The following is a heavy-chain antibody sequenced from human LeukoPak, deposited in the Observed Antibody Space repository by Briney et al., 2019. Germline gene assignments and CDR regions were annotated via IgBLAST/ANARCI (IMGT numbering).Heavy chain of an antibody. CDR1: RGSISGYY. V-gene: IGHV4-59*08. CDR2: IFYSGTT. D-gene: IGHD2-15*01. CDR3: ARTYCSGGSCHFDY. J-gene: IGHJ4*02. Sequence: PSETLSLTCSVSRGSISGYYWSWIRQPPGKGLEWVGYIFYSGTTDSNPSLKSRVTISVDTSKNQFSLKLSSVTAADTAVYYCARTYCSGGSCHFDYWGQGTLVTVSS.